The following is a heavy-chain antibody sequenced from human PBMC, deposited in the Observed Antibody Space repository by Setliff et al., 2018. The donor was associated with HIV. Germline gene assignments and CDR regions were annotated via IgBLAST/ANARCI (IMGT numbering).Heavy chain of an antibody. Sequence: PSETLSLTCTVSGDSISSGGYYWSWIRQHPGKGLEWIGYIYYSGSTNYNPSLKRRVTISADTSKNQFSLKLTSVTAADTAVYYCARGERYSSSWYEGDNGFDPWGQGTLVTVSS. CDR1: GDSISSGGYY. J-gene: IGHJ5*02. D-gene: IGHD6-13*01. CDR2: IYYSGST. CDR3: ARGERYSSSWYEGDNGFDP. V-gene: IGHV4-31*02.